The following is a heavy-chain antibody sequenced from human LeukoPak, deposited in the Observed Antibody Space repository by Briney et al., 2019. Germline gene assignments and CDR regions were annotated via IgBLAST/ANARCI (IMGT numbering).Heavy chain of an antibody. V-gene: IGHV3-23*01. J-gene: IGHJ3*02. Sequence: GGSLRLSCAASGFTFSSYAMSWVRQAPGKGLEWVSAISGSGGSTYYADSVKGRFTISRDNSKSTLYLQMNSLRAEDTAVYYCAKFGRITIFGVVTRGAFDIWGQGTMVTVSS. CDR3: AKFGRITIFGVVTRGAFDI. D-gene: IGHD3-3*01. CDR2: ISGSGGST. CDR1: GFTFSSYA.